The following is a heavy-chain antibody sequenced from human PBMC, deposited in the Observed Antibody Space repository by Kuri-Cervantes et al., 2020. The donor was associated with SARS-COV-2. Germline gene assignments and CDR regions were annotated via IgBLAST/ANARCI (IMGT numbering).Heavy chain of an antibody. Sequence: LSCTVSGGSISSSSYYWGWIRQPQGRGLEWIGSIYYSGSTYYNPSLKSGVTISVDTSKNQFSLKLSSVTAADTAVYYCARGDGYNHGSLDYWGQGTLVTVSS. D-gene: IGHD5-24*01. J-gene: IGHJ4*02. V-gene: IGHV4-39*07. CDR1: GGSISSSSYY. CDR2: IYYSGST. CDR3: ARGDGYNHGSLDY.